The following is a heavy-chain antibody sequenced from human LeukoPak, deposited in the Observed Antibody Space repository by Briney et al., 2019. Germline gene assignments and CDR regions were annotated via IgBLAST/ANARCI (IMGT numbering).Heavy chain of an antibody. Sequence: PSETLSLTCAVYGGSFSGYYWSWIRQPPGKGLEWIGEINHSGSTNYNPSLKSRVTISVDTSKNQFSLKLSSVTAADTAVYYCARGSLNGYIAAGQYNWFDPWGQGALVTVSS. CDR1: GGSFSGYY. CDR2: INHSGST. CDR3: ARGSLNGYIAAGQYNWFDP. D-gene: IGHD6-13*01. V-gene: IGHV4-34*01. J-gene: IGHJ5*02.